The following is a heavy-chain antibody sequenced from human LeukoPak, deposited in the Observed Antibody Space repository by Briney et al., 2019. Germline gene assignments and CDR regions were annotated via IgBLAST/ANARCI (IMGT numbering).Heavy chain of an antibody. Sequence: PPGGSLRLSCTASGLTFDDYAMHWVRQAPGKGLEWVSGINWNSGGIAYADSVKGRFTISRDNAKNSLYLQMNSLRPEDTALYYCAKVRAPLSGNSYYFDYWGQGTLVTVSS. J-gene: IGHJ4*02. CDR2: INWNSGGI. D-gene: IGHD1-26*01. CDR1: GLTFDDYA. V-gene: IGHV3-9*01. CDR3: AKVRAPLSGNSYYFDY.